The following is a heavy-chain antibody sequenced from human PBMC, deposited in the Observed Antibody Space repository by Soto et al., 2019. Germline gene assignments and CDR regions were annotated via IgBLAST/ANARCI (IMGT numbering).Heavy chain of an antibody. J-gene: IGHJ6*02. D-gene: IGHD6-25*01. Sequence: GGSLRLSCLASGFTFATYAMHWVRQAPGRGLQYVSATSSSGVNTWYSESVKGRFTISRDNSKNTLHLQMNGLRAEDTAVYYCVKGTPENSGYYSRDVWGQGNTVTAS. V-gene: IGHV3-64D*06. CDR2: TSSSGVNT. CDR3: VKGTPENSGYYSRDV. CDR1: GFTFATYA.